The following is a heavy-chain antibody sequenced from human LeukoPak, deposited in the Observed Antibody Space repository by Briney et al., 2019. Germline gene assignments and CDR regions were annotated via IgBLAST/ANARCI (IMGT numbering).Heavy chain of an antibody. CDR1: GFTSSSYG. J-gene: IGHJ4*02. V-gene: IGHV3-30*18. D-gene: IGHD6-19*01. CDR3: ANPTSSGWYGYFDY. Sequence: GGSLRLSCAASGFTSSSYGMHWVRQAPGKGLEWVAVISYDGSNKYYADSVKGRFTISRDNSKNTLYLQMNSLRAEDTAVYYCANPTSSGWYGYFDYWGQGTLVTVSS. CDR2: ISYDGSNK.